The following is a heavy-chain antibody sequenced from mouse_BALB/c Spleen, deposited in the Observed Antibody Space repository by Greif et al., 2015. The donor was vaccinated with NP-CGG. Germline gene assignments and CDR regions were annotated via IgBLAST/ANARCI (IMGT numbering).Heavy chain of an antibody. CDR1: GFNIKDSY. D-gene: IGHD2-4*01. J-gene: IGHJ4*01. Sequence: VHVKQSGAELVKPGASVKLSCTASGFNIKDSYMHWVKQRPEQGLEWIGRIDPANGNTKYDPKFQAKATITADTSSNTAYLQLSSLTSEDTAVYYCARITTDAMDYWGQGTSVTVSS. CDR2: IDPANGNT. V-gene: IGHV14-3*02. CDR3: ARITTDAMDY.